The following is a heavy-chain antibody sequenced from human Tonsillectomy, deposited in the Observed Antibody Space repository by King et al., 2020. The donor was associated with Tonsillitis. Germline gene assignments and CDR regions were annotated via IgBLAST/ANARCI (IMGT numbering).Heavy chain of an antibody. CDR2: ISYDGSNK. Sequence: VQLVESGGGVVQPGRSLRLSCAASGFTFSSYAMHWVRQAPGKGLEWVAVISYDGSNKYYADSVKGRFTISRDNSKNTLYLQMNSRRAEDTAVYYCARDLGRYFDWLLYNWFDPWGQGTLVTVSS. J-gene: IGHJ5*02. CDR1: GFTFSSYA. CDR3: ARDLGRYFDWLLYNWFDP. V-gene: IGHV3-30-3*01. D-gene: IGHD3-9*01.